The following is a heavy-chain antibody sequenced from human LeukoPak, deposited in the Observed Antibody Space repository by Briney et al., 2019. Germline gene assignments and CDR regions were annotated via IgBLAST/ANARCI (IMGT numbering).Heavy chain of an antibody. J-gene: IGHJ4*02. V-gene: IGHV3-48*03. D-gene: IGHD3-22*01. CDR3: ARASGYYLLL. CDR1: GFTFSSYE. Sequence: QPGGSLRLSCAASGFTFSSYEMNWVRQAPGKGLEWVSYISSSGSTIYYADSVKGRFTISRDNAKNSLYLQMNSLRAEDTAVYYCARASGYYLLLWGQGTLVTVSS. CDR2: ISSSGSTI.